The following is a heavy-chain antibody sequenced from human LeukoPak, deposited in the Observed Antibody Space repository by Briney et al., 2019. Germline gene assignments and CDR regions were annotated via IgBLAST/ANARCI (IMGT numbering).Heavy chain of an antibody. Sequence: PSETLSLTCTVSGGSISSSSYYWGWIRQPPGKGLEWIGSIHYSGSTYYNPSLKSRVTISVDTSNNQFSLKLSSATAADTAVYYSARSSIAAAGTGFFDYWGQGTLVTVSS. D-gene: IGHD6-13*01. CDR3: ARSSIAAAGTGFFDY. J-gene: IGHJ4*02. CDR1: GGSISSSSYY. CDR2: IHYSGST. V-gene: IGHV4-39*01.